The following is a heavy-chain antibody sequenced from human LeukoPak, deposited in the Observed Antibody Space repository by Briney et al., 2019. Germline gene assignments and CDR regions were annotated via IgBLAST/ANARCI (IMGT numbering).Heavy chain of an antibody. CDR3: AKGGVWFGELKKYYYYYMDV. CDR2: ITRSNYI. V-gene: IGHV3-21*06. Sequence: GGSLRLSCAASGFTFSSYSMNWVRQAPGKGLEWVSSITRSNYIYYADSVKGRFTISRDNAKNSLYLQMNSLRAEDTAVYYCAKGGVWFGELKKYYYYYMDVWGKGNTVTVSS. D-gene: IGHD3-10*01. J-gene: IGHJ6*03. CDR1: GFTFSSYS.